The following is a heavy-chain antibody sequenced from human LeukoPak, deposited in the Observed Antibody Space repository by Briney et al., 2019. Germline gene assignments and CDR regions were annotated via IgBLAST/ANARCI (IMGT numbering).Heavy chain of an antibody. V-gene: IGHV3-33*06. Sequence: QTGGSLRLSCAASGFTFSSYGMHWVRQAPGKGLEWVAVIWYDGSNKYYADSVKGRFTISRDNSKNTLYLQMNSLRAEDTAVYYCAKDIRSGIEAFDIWGQGTMVTVSS. CDR1: GFTFSSYG. CDR2: IWYDGSNK. J-gene: IGHJ3*02. CDR3: AKDIRSGIEAFDI.